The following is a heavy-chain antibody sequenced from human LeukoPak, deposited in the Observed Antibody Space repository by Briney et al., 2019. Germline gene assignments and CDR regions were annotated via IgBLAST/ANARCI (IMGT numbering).Heavy chain of an antibody. CDR3: ARGRGGIAVAGIDYGMDV. D-gene: IGHD6-19*01. CDR2: IYYSGIT. CDR1: GGSISSSPYY. Sequence: SSETLSLTCTVSGGSISSSPYYWGWIRQPPGKGLEWIGSIYYSGITYYNPSLKSRVTISVDTSKNQFSLKLSSVTAADTAVYYCARGRGGIAVAGIDYGMDVWGQGTTVTVSS. J-gene: IGHJ6*02. V-gene: IGHV4-39*07.